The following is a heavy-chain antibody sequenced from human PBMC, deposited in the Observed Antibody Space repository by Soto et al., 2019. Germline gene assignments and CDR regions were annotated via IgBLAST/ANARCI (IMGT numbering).Heavy chain of an antibody. CDR1: GFTFTNYG. V-gene: IGHV3-33*01. J-gene: IGHJ4*02. Sequence: QVQLVESGGGVVQPGRSLRLSCAASGFTFTNYGIHWVRQAPDKGLEWVAVIRYDGSKKNYADSVKGRFSISRDNSKNTLYLQMNGLRADDTAVFFCARDLSGTIDYWGQGTLVTVSA. CDR3: ARDLSGTIDY. CDR2: IRYDGSKK. D-gene: IGHD1-7*01.